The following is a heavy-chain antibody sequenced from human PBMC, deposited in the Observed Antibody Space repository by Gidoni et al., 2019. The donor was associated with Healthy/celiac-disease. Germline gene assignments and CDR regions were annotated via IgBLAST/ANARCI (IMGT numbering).Heavy chain of an antibody. CDR2: IYYSGST. CDR1: GRSISSSRYY. D-gene: IGHD5-18*01. J-gene: IGHJ4*02. Sequence: QLHLPESGPGLVTPSETLSLTCTVSGRSISSSRYYWGWLRQPPGKGLEWIGSIYYSGSTYYNPYLKSRVTIAVDTSKNQFSLKLSSVTAADTAVYYCARRSQLWYIYFDYWGQGTLVTVSS. CDR3: ARRSQLWYIYFDY. V-gene: IGHV4-39*01.